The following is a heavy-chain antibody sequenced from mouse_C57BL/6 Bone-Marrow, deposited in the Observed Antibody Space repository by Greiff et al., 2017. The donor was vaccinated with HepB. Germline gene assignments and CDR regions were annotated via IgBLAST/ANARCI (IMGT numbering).Heavy chain of an antibody. J-gene: IGHJ2*01. CDR2: INPNNGGT. D-gene: IGHD1-1*01. Sequence: VQLQQSGPELVKPGASVKISCKASGYTFTDYYMNWVKQSHGKSLEWIGDINPNNGGTSYNQKFKGKATLTVDKSSSTAYMERRSLTSEDSAVYYCARGGSSFLDYWGQGTTLTVSS. CDR3: ARGGSSFLDY. V-gene: IGHV1-26*01. CDR1: GYTFTDYY.